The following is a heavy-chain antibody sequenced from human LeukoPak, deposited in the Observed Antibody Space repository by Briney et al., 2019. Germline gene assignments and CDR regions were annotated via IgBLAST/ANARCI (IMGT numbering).Heavy chain of an antibody. CDR2: INTKGET. CDR3: ATSNDAKIAPFDH. V-gene: IGHV4-4*09. D-gene: IGHD2-21*01. CDR1: GVSMSAYQ. J-gene: IGHJ4*02. Sequence: SETLSLTCTVSGVSMSAYQWSWVRQSPEKGLEWIGCINTKGETSYNPSLKSRVTTSVDTSKSQFSLRLTSVTAADAAVYYCATSNDAKIAPFDHWGQGAPVTVSS.